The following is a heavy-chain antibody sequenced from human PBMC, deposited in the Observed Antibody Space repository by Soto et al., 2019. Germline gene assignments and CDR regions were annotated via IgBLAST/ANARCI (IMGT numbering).Heavy chain of an antibody. CDR3: ARDRYYYDSSGYHY. CDR1: GYTFTSYG. Sequence: ASVKVSCKASGYTFTSYGISWVRQAPGQGLEWMGWISAYNGNTNYAQKFQGRVTMTRDTSTSTVYMELSSLRSEDTAVYYCARDRYYYDSSGYHYWGQGTLVTVSS. D-gene: IGHD3-22*01. V-gene: IGHV1-18*04. J-gene: IGHJ4*02. CDR2: ISAYNGNT.